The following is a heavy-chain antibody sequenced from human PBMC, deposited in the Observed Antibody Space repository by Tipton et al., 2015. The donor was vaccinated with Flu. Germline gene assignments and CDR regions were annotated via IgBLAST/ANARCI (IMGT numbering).Heavy chain of an antibody. CDR1: GFTVNSNY. Sequence: SLRLSCAAPGFTVNSNYMTWVRQAPGKGLEWVSVIYSDGTTYYADSVKGRFTISRDISKNTLNLQMNSLRVEDTAVYYCAREGGYDFWSGYYPYAMDVWGQGTTVTVSS. CDR3: AREGGYDFWSGYYPYAMDV. J-gene: IGHJ6*02. D-gene: IGHD3-3*01. V-gene: IGHV3-53*01. CDR2: IYSDGTT.